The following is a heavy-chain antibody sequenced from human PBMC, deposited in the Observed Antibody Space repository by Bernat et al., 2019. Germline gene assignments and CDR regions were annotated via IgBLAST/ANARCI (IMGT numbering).Heavy chain of an antibody. CDR2: IIPIFGTA. D-gene: IGHD1-26*01. J-gene: IGHJ3*02. CDR3: ARDGSYQVRDAFDI. CDR1: GGTFSSYA. V-gene: IGHV1-69*19. Sequence: GSSVKVSCKASGGTFSSYAISWVRQAPGQGLEWMGGIIPIFGTANYAQKFQGRVTITADESTSTAYMELSSLRSEDTAVYYCARDGSYQVRDAFDIWGQGTMVTVSS.